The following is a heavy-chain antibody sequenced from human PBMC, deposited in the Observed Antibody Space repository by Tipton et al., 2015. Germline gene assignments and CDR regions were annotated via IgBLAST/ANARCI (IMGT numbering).Heavy chain of an antibody. CDR2: IYYSGTT. D-gene: IGHD5-18*01. CDR3: ARSGDTYIDS. CDR1: GDSMSSGTYY. Sequence: LRLSCTVSGDSMSSGTYYWSWIRQHPGKGLEWIGYIYYSGTTYYNPSLKSRLTISLDRSKSHFSLQLTSVTAADTAVYYCARSGDTYIDSWGQGTLVTVSS. J-gene: IGHJ4*02. V-gene: IGHV4-31*03.